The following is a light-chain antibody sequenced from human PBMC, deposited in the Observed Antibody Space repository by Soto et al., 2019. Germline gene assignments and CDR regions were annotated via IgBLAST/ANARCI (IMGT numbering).Light chain of an antibody. J-gene: IGLJ1*01. CDR1: LSDVAVYEY. CDR2: DVN. Sequence: QSALXQPRSVSASLGQSVTISCTGSLSDVAVYEYVSWYQQQPDKAPKLMIYDVNKRASGVPDRFSGSKSGNAASLIISGLQVADEADYYCCIYATKYIFGTGTKVPVL. V-gene: IGLV2-11*01. CDR3: CIYATKYI.